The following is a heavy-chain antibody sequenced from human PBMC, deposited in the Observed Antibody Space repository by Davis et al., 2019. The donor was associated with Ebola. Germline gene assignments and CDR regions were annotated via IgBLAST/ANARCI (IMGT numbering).Heavy chain of an antibody. D-gene: IGHD6-19*01. J-gene: IGHJ4*02. V-gene: IGHV3-7*03. Sequence: VGSLRLSCAVSAFTSSSYWMSWVRQAPGKGLEWVANIKQDGSEKYYVDSVKGRFTISRDNAKNSLYLQMNSLRAEDTAVYYCARSQHRYIAVAGLDYWGQGTLVTVSS. CDR2: IKQDGSEK. CDR1: AFTSSSYW. CDR3: ARSQHRYIAVAGLDY.